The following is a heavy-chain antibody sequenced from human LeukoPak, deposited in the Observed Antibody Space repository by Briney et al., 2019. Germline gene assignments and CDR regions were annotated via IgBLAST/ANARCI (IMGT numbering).Heavy chain of an antibody. Sequence: SETLSFTCAVYGGSFSGYYWSWIRQPPGKGLEWIGEINHSGSTNYNPSLKSRVTISVDTSKNQFSLKLSSVTAADTAVYYCARSWQGFDIWGQGTMVTVSS. CDR2: INHSGST. V-gene: IGHV4-34*01. J-gene: IGHJ3*02. CDR1: GGSFSGYY. CDR3: ARSWQGFDI.